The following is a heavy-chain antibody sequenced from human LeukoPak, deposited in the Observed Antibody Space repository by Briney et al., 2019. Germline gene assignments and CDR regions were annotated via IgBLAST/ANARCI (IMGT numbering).Heavy chain of an antibody. V-gene: IGHV4-59*01. CDR3: ARVYSSGWYEWGLDY. CDR2: IYYSGST. J-gene: IGHJ4*02. CDR1: GGSISSYY. Sequence: SETLSLTCTVSGGSISSYYWSWIRQPPGKGLEWIGYIYYSGSTNYNPSLKSRVTISVDTSKNQFSLKLSSVTAADTAVYYCARVYSSGWYEWGLDYWGQGTLVTVSS. D-gene: IGHD6-19*01.